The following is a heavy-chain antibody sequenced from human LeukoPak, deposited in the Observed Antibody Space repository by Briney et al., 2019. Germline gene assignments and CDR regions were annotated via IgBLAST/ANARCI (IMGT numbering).Heavy chain of an antibody. Sequence: PSETLSLTCAVSGYAISSGYYWGWIRQPPGKGLEWIGSIYHSGSTYYNPSLKSGVTISVDTSKNQFSLKLSSVTAADTAVYYCARGRDYYGSGSYSIPYYFDYWGQGTLVTVSS. CDR3: ARGRDYYGSGSYSIPYYFDY. J-gene: IGHJ4*02. CDR1: GYAISSGYY. V-gene: IGHV4-38-2*01. CDR2: IYHSGST. D-gene: IGHD3-10*01.